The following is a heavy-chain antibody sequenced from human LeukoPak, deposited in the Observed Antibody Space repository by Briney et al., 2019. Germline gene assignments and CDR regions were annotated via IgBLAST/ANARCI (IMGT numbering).Heavy chain of an antibody. V-gene: IGHV3-9*01. J-gene: IGHJ3*02. CDR2: INWNSATI. Sequence: GGSLRLSCAASGFTIDNYAMHWVRQVPGKGLEWVSGINWNSATIAYADSVKGRFTISRDNAKNSLYLQMNSLRVEDTALYYCAKDLVRNLDAFDIWGQGTMVTVSS. CDR1: GFTIDNYA. D-gene: IGHD3-10*01. CDR3: AKDLVRNLDAFDI.